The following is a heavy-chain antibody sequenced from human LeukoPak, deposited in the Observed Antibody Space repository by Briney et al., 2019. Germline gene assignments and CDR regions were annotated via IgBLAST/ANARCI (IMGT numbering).Heavy chain of an antibody. V-gene: IGHV3-23*01. D-gene: IGHD2-15*01. CDR1: GFIVSSRA. Sequence: GGSLRLSCAASGFIVSSRAMSWVRQAPGKGLEWLSSITNNGGKTYYAASVKGRFTISRDESQNTVYLAMSSLRVEDTAVYYCAKDHPSDGWPTFEYWGQGILVTVSS. CDR2: ITNNGGKT. CDR3: AKDHPSDGWPTFEY. J-gene: IGHJ4*02.